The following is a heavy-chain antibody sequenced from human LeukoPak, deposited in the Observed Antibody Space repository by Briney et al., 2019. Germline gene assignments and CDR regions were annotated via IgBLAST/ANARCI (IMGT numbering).Heavy chain of an antibody. Sequence: GGSLRLSCAASGFTFSDYYMSWIRQAPGKGLEWVSYISSSGSTIYYADSVKGRFTISRDNAKNSLYLQMNSLRAEDTAVYYCARVAEYNSGWYIKVVGYYGMDVWGQGTTVTVSS. CDR3: ARVAEYNSGWYIKVVGYYGMDV. V-gene: IGHV3-11*01. CDR2: ISSSGSTI. J-gene: IGHJ6*01. D-gene: IGHD6-19*01. CDR1: GFTFSDYY.